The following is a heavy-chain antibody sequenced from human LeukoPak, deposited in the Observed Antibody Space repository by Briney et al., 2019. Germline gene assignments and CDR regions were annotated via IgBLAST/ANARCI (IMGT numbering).Heavy chain of an antibody. CDR2: ISGSGGYT. V-gene: IGHV3-23*01. D-gene: IGHD1-26*01. J-gene: IGHJ4*02. CDR3: AQWSRYFDY. CDR1: GFTFTNYG. Sequence: GGSLRLSCAASGFTFTNYGMSWVRQAPEKGLEWVSAISGSGGYTYFADSVKGRFTISRDNSKNTLYLQMNSLRAEDTALYFCAQWSRYFDYWGQGTLVTVSS.